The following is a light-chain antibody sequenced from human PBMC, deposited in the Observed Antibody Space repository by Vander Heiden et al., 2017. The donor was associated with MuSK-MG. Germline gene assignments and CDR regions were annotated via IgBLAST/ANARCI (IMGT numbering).Light chain of an antibody. Sequence: DIQMTQSPSTLSASVGDRVIITCRASQSIDNWLAWYQQKPGKAPKLLIHKASTLQSGVPSRFSGTESGTEFTLTISSRQPDDFAAYYCQQHRSFSPWAFGQGTKVEIK. V-gene: IGKV1-5*03. CDR2: KAS. CDR3: QQHRSFSPWA. CDR1: QSIDNW. J-gene: IGKJ1*01.